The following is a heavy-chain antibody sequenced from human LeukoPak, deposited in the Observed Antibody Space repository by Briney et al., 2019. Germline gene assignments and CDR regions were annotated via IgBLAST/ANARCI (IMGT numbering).Heavy chain of an antibody. D-gene: IGHD5-24*01. V-gene: IGHV4-59*01. CDR3: ARGEDGYNLPFDY. Sequence: SETLSLTCAVYGGSFSGYYWSWIRQPPGKGLEWIGYIYYSGSTNYNPSLKSRVTISVDTSKNQFSLKLSSVTAADTAVYYCARGEDGYNLPFDYWGQGTLVTVSS. CDR2: IYYSGST. J-gene: IGHJ4*02. CDR1: GGSFSGYY.